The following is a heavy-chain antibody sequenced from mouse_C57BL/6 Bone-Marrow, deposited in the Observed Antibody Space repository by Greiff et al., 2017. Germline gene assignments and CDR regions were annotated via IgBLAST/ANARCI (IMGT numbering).Heavy chain of an antibody. J-gene: IGHJ1*03. CDR1: GYTFTSYW. Sequence: QVQLQQPGAELVKPGASVKVSCKASGYTFTSYWMHWVKQRPGQGLEWIGRIHPSDSDTNYNQKFKGKATLTVDKSSSTAYMQLSSLTSENSAVYYCAIKAFYYYGGSWYFDVWGTGTTVTVSA. V-gene: IGHV1-74*01. D-gene: IGHD1-1*01. CDR3: AIKAFYYYGGSWYFDV. CDR2: IHPSDSDT.